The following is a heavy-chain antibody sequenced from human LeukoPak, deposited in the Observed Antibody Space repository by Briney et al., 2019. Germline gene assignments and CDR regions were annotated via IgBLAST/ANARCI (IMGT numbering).Heavy chain of an antibody. CDR1: GYTLTELS. D-gene: IGHD3-10*01. CDR3: ATAPPTMVRGVTIFGY. J-gene: IGHJ4*02. CDR2: FDPEDGET. Sequence: ASVTVSCKVCGYTLTELSMHGVGQAAGKGREWVGGFDPEDGETIYAQNFQGRVTMTEDTSTDTAYMELSSLRSEDTAVYYCATAPPTMVRGVTIFGYWGQGTLVTVSS. V-gene: IGHV1-24*01.